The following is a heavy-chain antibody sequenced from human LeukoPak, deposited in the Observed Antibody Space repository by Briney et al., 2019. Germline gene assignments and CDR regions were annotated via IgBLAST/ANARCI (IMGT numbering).Heavy chain of an antibody. J-gene: IGHJ4*02. V-gene: IGHV3-11*01. D-gene: IGHD1-26*01. CDR3: ARIGSIVGATTDDAYYFDY. CDR1: GFIFSDSY. CDR2: ISYSGNTI. Sequence: GGSLRLSCAASGFIFSDSYMAWIRQAPGKGLEWGSYISYSGNTIYYTDAVKGRFTISRDYAKNSLYLQMNSLRAEDTAIYYCARIGSIVGATTDDAYYFDYWGQGTLVTVSS.